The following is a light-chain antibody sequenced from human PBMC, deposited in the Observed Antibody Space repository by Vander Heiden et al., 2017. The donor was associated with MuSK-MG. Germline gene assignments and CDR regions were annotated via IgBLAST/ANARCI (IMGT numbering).Light chain of an antibody. V-gene: IGLV3-21*02. CDR3: QVWDSATDHYV. J-gene: IGLJ1*01. Sequence: SYVLAQTPSVSVAPGQTATITCGGKDIGSKSVHWYQQRPGQAPVLVVYDDGDRPSGIPERFSGSKSGNTATLTFTRVEAGDEADYYCQVWDSATDHYVFGTGTTVTVL. CDR1: DIGSKS. CDR2: DDG.